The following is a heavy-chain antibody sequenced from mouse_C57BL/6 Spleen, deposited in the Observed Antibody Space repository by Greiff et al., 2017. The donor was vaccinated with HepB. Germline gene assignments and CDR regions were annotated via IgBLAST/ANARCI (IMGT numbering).Heavy chain of an antibody. V-gene: IGHV5-9*01. CDR3: AREVSCMDY. Sequence: EVRLVESGGGLVKPGGSLKLSCAASGFTFSSYTMSWVRQTPEKRLEWVATISGGGGNTYYPDSVKGRFTISRDNAKNTLYLQMSSLRSEDTALYYCAREVSCMDYWGQGTSVTVSS. J-gene: IGHJ4*01. CDR2: ISGGGGNT. CDR1: GFTFSSYT. D-gene: IGHD1-3*01.